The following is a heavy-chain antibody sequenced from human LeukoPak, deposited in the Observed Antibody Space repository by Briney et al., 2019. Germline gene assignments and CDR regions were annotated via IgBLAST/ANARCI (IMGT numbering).Heavy chain of an antibody. J-gene: IGHJ4*02. CDR1: GFSFSSYW. V-gene: IGHV3-7*01. D-gene: IGHD1-26*01. CDR2: IKQDGSEK. Sequence: GGSLRLSFAVPGFSFSSYWMSWVRQAPGKGLEWVANIKQDGSEKYYVDSVKGRFTISRDNAKNSLYLQMNSLRAEDTAVYYCTRDHIVGATNFDSWGQGSLVTVSS. CDR3: TRDHIVGATNFDS.